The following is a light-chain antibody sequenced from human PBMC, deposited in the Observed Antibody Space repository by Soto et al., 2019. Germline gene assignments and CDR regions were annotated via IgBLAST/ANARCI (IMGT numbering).Light chain of an antibody. CDR3: KKYDSYWT. CDR2: EAS. J-gene: IGKJ1*01. CDR1: HSISST. Sequence: DIQMPQSPSTLSASVGERVTITCRASHSISSTLAWYQQKPGKAPKVLIYEASNLERGVPARFSGGGFGTDFTLTITSLQPADFTTYYCKKYDSYWTFGQGTKVDIK. V-gene: IGKV1-5*03.